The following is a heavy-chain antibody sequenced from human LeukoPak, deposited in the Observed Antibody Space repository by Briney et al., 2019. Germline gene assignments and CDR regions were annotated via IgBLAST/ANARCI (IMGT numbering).Heavy chain of an antibody. D-gene: IGHD1-26*01. CDR3: ARGGGWVGYYFDY. Sequence: SETLSLTCAVYGGSFSGYYWSWIRQPPGKGLEWIGEINHSGSTNYNPSLKSRVSITVDTSKNQVSLKLSSVTAADTAVYYCARGGGWVGYYFDYWGQGTLVTVSS. J-gene: IGHJ4*02. V-gene: IGHV4-34*01. CDR1: GGSFSGYY. CDR2: INHSGST.